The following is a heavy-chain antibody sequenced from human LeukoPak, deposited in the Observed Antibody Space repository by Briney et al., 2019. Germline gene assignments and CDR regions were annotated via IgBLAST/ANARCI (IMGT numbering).Heavy chain of an antibody. V-gene: IGHV4-59*12. J-gene: IGHJ3*02. Sequence: PSETLSLTCTVSGGSISTYYWSWIRQPPGKGLQWIGYIYYTGSTNYNPSLKSRVTMSVDTSKNQFSLKLSSVTAADTAVYYCARGDVSSPMLSAFDIWGQGTMVTVSS. CDR3: ARGDVSSPMLSAFDI. CDR1: GGSISTYY. D-gene: IGHD6-13*01. CDR2: IYYTGST.